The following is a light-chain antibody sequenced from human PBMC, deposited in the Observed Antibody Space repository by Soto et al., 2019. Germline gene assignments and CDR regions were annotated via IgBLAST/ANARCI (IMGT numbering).Light chain of an antibody. CDR1: QSISSW. Sequence: PMTQSPSTLSATTCASVPTTFRASQSISSWLAWYQQKPGKAPKLLISDASSLKSGVPSRFSGSGSATEFTLTISSLQSDDFATYYCQQYNSYSRTFGQGTKVDIK. CDR3: QQYNSYSRT. J-gene: IGKJ1*01. V-gene: IGKV1-5*01. CDR2: DAS.